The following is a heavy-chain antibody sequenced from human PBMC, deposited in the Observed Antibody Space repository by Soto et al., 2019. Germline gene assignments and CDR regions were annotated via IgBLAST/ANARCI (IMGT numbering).Heavy chain of an antibody. CDR2: IYYSGST. Sequence: QLQLQESGPGLVKPSETLSLTCTVSGGSISSSSYYWGWIRQPPGKGREWIGSIYYSGSTYYNPSLKSRVTISVDTSKNQFSLKLSSVTAADTAVYYCARTRAVWFDPWGQGTLVTVSS. D-gene: IGHD6-19*01. CDR3: ARTRAVWFDP. J-gene: IGHJ5*02. V-gene: IGHV4-39*01. CDR1: GGSISSSSYY.